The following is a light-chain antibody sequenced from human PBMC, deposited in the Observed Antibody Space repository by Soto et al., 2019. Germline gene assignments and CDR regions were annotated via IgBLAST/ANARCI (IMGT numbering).Light chain of an antibody. CDR1: QGISNF. Sequence: DIHMTQSPSSLSSSLGDRVTITFLASQGISNFLAWYKQKPGKAPKLLIYAASTLQSGVPSRFSGSGSGTEFTLTISSLQPDDFATYYCQQYNSYSWTFGQGTKVDIK. V-gene: IGKV1-9*01. J-gene: IGKJ1*01. CDR3: QQYNSYSWT. CDR2: AAS.